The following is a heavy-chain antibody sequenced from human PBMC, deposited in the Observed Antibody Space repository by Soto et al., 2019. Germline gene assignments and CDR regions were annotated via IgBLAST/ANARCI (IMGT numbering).Heavy chain of an antibody. CDR3: ATRTYSGALPGHEDVDV. Sequence: GSLRISCAASGFTFSTYAMSWVRQAPGKGLEWVAAISEIGVRTYYADSVRGRFTISRDNSKNTLFLQMNSLRAEDTAIYYCATRTYSGALPGHEDVDVWGQGTTVSVSS. V-gene: IGHV3-23*01. J-gene: IGHJ6*02. CDR2: ISEIGVRT. CDR1: GFTFSTYA. D-gene: IGHD2-21*01.